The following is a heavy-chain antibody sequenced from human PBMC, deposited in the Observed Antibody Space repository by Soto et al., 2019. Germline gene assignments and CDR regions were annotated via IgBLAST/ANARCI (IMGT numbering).Heavy chain of an antibody. V-gene: IGHV1-18*01. CDR2: ISAYNGNT. D-gene: IGHD2-2*01. Sequence: ASVKVSCMASGYTFTSYGISWVRQAPGQGLEWMGWISAYNGNTNYAQKLQGRVTMTTDTSTSTAYMELRSLRSDDTAVYYCARTLGYCSSTSCYFDVWGKGTTVTVSS. CDR3: ARTLGYCSSTSCYFDV. CDR1: GYTFTSYG. J-gene: IGHJ6*04.